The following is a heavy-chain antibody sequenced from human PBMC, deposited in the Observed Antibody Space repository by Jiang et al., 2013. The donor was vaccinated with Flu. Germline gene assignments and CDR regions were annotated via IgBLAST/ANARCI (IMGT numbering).Heavy chain of an antibody. CDR3: ARDSSPYYYGSGSYGY. CDR1: GYTFTSYA. CDR2: INAGNGNT. V-gene: IGHV1-3*01. Sequence: SGAEVKKPGASVKVSCKASGYTFTSYAMHWVRQAPGQRLEWMGWINAGNGNTKYSQKFQGRVTITRDTSASTAYMELSSLRSEDTAVYYCARDSSPYYYGSGSYGYWGQGTLVTVSS. J-gene: IGHJ4*02. D-gene: IGHD3-10*01.